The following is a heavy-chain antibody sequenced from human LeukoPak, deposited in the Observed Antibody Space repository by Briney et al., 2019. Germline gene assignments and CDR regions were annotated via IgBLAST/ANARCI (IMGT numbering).Heavy chain of an antibody. J-gene: IGHJ4*02. Sequence: PGGSLRLSCAASGFTFSSYWMHWVRQAPGKGLVWVSHINPDGSATRYADSVKGRLTISRDNAKNTLYLQMNSLRAEDTAVYYCARDQVGATPIDYWGQGTLVTVSS. CDR3: ARDQVGATPIDY. CDR2: INPDGSAT. CDR1: GFTFSSYW. D-gene: IGHD1-26*01. V-gene: IGHV3-74*01.